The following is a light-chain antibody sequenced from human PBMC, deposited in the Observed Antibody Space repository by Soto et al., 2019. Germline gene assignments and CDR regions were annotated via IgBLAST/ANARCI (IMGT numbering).Light chain of an antibody. CDR3: CSYADYKWI. CDR2: HVT. J-gene: IGLJ2*01. CDR1: SSDVGGYNL. Sequence: QSALTQPASVSGSPGQSITISCTGTSSDVGGYNLVSWYQHHPGKAPKLIIDHVTDRPSGVSSRFSGSKSGNTASLTISGLQAHDEDDYYCCSYADYKWIFGGGTKLTVL. V-gene: IGLV2-23*02.